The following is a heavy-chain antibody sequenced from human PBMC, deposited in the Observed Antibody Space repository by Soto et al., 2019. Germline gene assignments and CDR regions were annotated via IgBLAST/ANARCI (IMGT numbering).Heavy chain of an antibody. D-gene: IGHD6-13*01. CDR1: GGTFSSYA. CDR3: ARGPIALNWFDP. CDR2: IIPIFGTA. J-gene: IGHJ5*02. Sequence: SVKVSCKASGGTFSSYAISWVRQAPGQGLEWMGGIIPIFGTANYAQKFQGRVTITADESTSTAYMELSSLRSEDTAVYYCARGPIALNWFDPWGLGTLVTVSS. V-gene: IGHV1-69*13.